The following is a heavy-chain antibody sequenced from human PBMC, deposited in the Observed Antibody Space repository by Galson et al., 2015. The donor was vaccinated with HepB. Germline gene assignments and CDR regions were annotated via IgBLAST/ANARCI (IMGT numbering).Heavy chain of an antibody. CDR1: TFTLRIYG. Sequence: SLRLSCAASTFTLRIYGVHWVRQAPGKGLEWVAVISYDGTKEYYADSVKGRFTISRDNSKNTVSLEMNSLRSDDTAVYYCAKNHERYGGTSVVYYYYGMDVWGQGTTVAVS. CDR3: AKNHERYGGTSVVYYYYGMDV. V-gene: IGHV3-30*18. D-gene: IGHD4-23*01. J-gene: IGHJ6*02. CDR2: ISYDGTKE.